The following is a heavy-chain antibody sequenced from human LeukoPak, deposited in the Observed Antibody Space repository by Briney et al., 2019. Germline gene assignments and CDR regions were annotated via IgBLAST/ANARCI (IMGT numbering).Heavy chain of an antibody. Sequence: GGSLRLSCATSGFTLRYYQMNWVRQAPGKGLEWVSYINVVNGAIYYADSVKGRFTISGDIATNSVYLQMNSLRAEDTALYYCVRDGNRGYDMDVWGQGTTVTVSS. CDR2: INVVNGAI. CDR3: VRDGNRGYDMDV. J-gene: IGHJ6*02. CDR1: GFTLRYYQ. D-gene: IGHD3-10*01. V-gene: IGHV3-48*01.